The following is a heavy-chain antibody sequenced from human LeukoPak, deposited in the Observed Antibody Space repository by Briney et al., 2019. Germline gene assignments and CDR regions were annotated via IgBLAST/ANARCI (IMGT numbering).Heavy chain of an antibody. CDR1: GFTFSSYW. Sequence: GGSLRLSCAASGFTFSSYWMSWVRQAPGKGLEWVANIKQDGSEKYYVDSVKGRFTISRDNAKNSLYLQINSLRAEDTALYYCARDSYWLGGTIGAFDIWGQGTMVTVSS. CDR2: IKQDGSEK. CDR3: ARDSYWLGGTIGAFDI. J-gene: IGHJ3*02. V-gene: IGHV3-7*01. D-gene: IGHD3-10*01.